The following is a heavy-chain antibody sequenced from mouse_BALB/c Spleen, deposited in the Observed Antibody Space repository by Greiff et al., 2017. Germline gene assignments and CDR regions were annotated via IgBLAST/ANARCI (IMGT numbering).Heavy chain of an antibody. D-gene: IGHD2-2*01. CDR3: AREGYDRYAMDY. Sequence: EVKLMESGGGLVQPGGSRKLSCAASGFTFSSFGMHWVRQAPEKGLEWVAYISSGSSTIYYADTVKGRFTISRDNPKNTLFLQMTSLRSEDTAMYYCAREGYDRYAMDYWGQGTSVTVSS. CDR1: GFTFSSFG. J-gene: IGHJ4*01. CDR2: ISSGSSTI. V-gene: IGHV5-17*02.